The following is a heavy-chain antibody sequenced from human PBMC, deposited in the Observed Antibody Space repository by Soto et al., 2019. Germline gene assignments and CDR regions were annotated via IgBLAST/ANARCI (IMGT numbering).Heavy chain of an antibody. CDR1: GYTFTSYA. V-gene: IGHV1-3*01. J-gene: IGHJ4*02. CDR2: INAGNGNT. D-gene: IGHD6-13*01. Sequence: QVQLVQSGAEVKKPGASVKVSCKASGYTFTSYAMHWMRQAPGQRLEWMGWINAGNGNTKYSQKFQGRVTITRDTSASTAYMELSSLRSEDTAVYYCARDRIAAAPDYWGQGTLVTVSS. CDR3: ARDRIAAAPDY.